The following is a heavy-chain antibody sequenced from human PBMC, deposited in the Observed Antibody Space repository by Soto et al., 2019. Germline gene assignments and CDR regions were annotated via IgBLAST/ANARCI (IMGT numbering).Heavy chain of an antibody. CDR3: ATGMLIRGPHSIDV. Sequence: PSHTLSLTCGISGDSVASNRDAWNWIRQSPSRGLEWLGRTYYRSKWYNEYAPSLKSRMTINSDTDKIQFSLQLNSVTPEGTAVYYCATGMLIRGPHSIDVWGQGTSVTVSS. D-gene: IGHD3-10*01. CDR2: TYYRSKWYN. V-gene: IGHV6-1*01. J-gene: IGHJ6*02. CDR1: GDSVASNRDA.